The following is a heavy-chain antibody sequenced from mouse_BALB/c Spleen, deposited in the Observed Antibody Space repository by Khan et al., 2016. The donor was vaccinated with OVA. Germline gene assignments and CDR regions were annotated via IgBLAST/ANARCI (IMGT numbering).Heavy chain of an antibody. Sequence: VKLLESGAELARPGASVKMSCKASGYTFTSYTIHWIKLRPGQGLEWIGYINPSNGYSNYNQKFKEKVTLTADKSSTTAYMQLSSLTSDDSAVYNCVRDGAYHRNDGWFAYWGLGTLVTVSA. CDR1: GYTFTSYT. CDR2: INPSNGYS. D-gene: IGHD2-14*01. J-gene: IGHJ3*01. V-gene: IGHV1-4*01. CDR3: VRDGAYHRNDGWFAY.